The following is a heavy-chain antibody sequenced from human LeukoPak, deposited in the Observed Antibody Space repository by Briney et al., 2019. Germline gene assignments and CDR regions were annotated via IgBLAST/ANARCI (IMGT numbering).Heavy chain of an antibody. CDR3: AKDTPVLYCGGDCYAPGDY. CDR2: ISSSGSTI. J-gene: IGHJ4*02. Sequence: PGGSLRLSCAASGFTFSSYEMNWVRQAPGKGLEWVSYISSSGSTIYYADSVKGRFTISRDNSKNTLYLQMNSLRAEDTAVYYCAKDTPVLYCGGDCYAPGDYWGQGTLVTVSS. D-gene: IGHD2-21*02. CDR1: GFTFSSYE. V-gene: IGHV3-48*03.